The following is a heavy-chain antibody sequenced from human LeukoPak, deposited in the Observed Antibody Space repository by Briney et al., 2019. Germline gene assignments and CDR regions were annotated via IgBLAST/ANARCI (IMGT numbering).Heavy chain of an antibody. CDR1: GVTVSNNF. D-gene: IGHD6-13*01. CDR3: ARGLVQTGYSSSSYVH. CDR2: MFASGST. J-gene: IGHJ4*02. V-gene: IGHV3-66*01. Sequence: PGGSLILSCAASGVTVSNNFMSWVRQAPGKGLEWVSVMFASGSTYYADSVKGRFTFSRDIFRNTLFLQLNSLRVEDTAFYYCARGLVQTGYSSSSYVHWGQGTLVTVSS.